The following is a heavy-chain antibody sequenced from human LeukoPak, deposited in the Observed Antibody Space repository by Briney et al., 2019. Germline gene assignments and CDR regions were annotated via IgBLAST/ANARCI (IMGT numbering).Heavy chain of an antibody. Sequence: PSETLSLTCTVSGGSISSYYWSWIRQPAGKGLEWIGRIYTSGSTNYNPSLKSRVTMSVDTSKNQFSLKLSSVTAADTAVYYCARSYCTGGVCYVPGWFDPWGQGTLVTVSS. CDR3: ARSYCTGGVCYVPGWFDP. CDR2: IYTSGST. CDR1: GGSISSYY. D-gene: IGHD2-8*02. V-gene: IGHV4-4*07. J-gene: IGHJ5*02.